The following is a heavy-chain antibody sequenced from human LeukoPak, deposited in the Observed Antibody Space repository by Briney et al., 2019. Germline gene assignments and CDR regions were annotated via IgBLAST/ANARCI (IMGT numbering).Heavy chain of an antibody. J-gene: IGHJ5*02. CDR3: ARIKWGYCSGGSCSNWFDP. CDR2: IYHSGST. V-gene: IGHV4-38-2*02. Sequence: SETLSLTCTVSGYSISSGYYWGWIRQPPGKGLEWIGSIYHSGSTYYNPSLKSRVTISVDTSKNQFSLKLSSVTAADTAVYYCARIKWGYCSGGSCSNWFDPWGQGTLVTVSS. CDR1: GYSISSGYY. D-gene: IGHD2-15*01.